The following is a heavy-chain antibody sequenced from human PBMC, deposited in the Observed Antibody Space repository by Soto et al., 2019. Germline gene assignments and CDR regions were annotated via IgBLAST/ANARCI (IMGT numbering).Heavy chain of an antibody. J-gene: IGHJ4*02. CDR2: ISGSGSSS. V-gene: IGHV3-23*01. CDR1: GFSFGDYA. Sequence: GGSLRLSCPASGFSFGDYAMSWVRQSPGKGLEWVSGISGSGSSSYYTDSVKGRFTISRDNSKNMLYLQMHVLRAEDTGVYYCAKDRQWLVRNFDYWGLGTLVTVSS. D-gene: IGHD6-19*01. CDR3: AKDRQWLVRNFDY.